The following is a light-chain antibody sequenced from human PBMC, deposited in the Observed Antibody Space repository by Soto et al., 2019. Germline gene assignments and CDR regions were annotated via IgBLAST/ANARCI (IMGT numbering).Light chain of an antibody. CDR2: LNSDGSH. Sequence: QLVLTQSPSASASLGASVKRTCTLSSGHSSYAIAWHQQQPEKGPRYLMKLNSDGSHSKGDGIPDRFSGSSSGAERYLTISSLQSEDEADYYCQTWGTGIRVFGGVTKLTVL. CDR1: SGHSSYA. J-gene: IGLJ3*02. CDR3: QTWGTGIRV. V-gene: IGLV4-69*01.